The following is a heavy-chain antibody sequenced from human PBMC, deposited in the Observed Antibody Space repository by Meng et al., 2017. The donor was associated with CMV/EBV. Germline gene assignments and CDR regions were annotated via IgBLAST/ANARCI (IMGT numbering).Heavy chain of an antibody. Sequence: QVTLVGGGGGWVQPGRSLRLSCAASGFTFSSYAMHWVRQAPGKGLEWVAVISYDGSNKFYADSVKGRFTISRDNSKNTLYLQMNSLRAEDTAVYYCARGDYFDYWGQGTLVTVSS. J-gene: IGHJ4*02. CDR3: ARGDYFDY. V-gene: IGHV3-30-3*01. CDR1: GFTFSSYA. CDR2: ISYDGSNK.